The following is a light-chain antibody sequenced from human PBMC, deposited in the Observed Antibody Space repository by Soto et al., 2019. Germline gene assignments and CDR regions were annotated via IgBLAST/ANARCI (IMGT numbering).Light chain of an antibody. CDR1: QYISSR. Sequence: DIQSTHSPSNLSASLGDRVTIICRASQYISSRLAWFQQKPGKAPKLLIYDASGLESGVPQRFSGSASGTEFTITISSLQTDDVSTYYCQQYHSYWTFGQGTKVDIK. CDR2: DAS. V-gene: IGKV1-5*02. J-gene: IGKJ1*01. CDR3: QQYHSYWT.